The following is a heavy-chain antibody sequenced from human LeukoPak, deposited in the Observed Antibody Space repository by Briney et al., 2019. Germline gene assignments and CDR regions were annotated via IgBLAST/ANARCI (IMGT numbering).Heavy chain of an antibody. CDR3: ASGPPLYYYDSSGYSDAFDI. CDR1: GGTFSSYA. Sequence: SVKVSCKASGGTFSSYAISWVRQAPGQGLERMGGIIPIFGTANYAQKFQGRVTITADESTSTAYMELSSLRSEDTAVYYCASGPPLYYYDSSGYSDAFDIWGQGAMVTVSS. CDR2: IIPIFGTA. V-gene: IGHV1-69*13. D-gene: IGHD3-22*01. J-gene: IGHJ3*02.